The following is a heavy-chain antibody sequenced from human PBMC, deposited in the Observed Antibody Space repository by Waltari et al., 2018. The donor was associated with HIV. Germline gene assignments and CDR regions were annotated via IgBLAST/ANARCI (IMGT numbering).Heavy chain of an antibody. Sequence: QVQLQESGPGLVKPSQTLSLTCSVSGGSMRSDNYSWNWVRQPAGKGLEWSGRVDASGSTKQNPSLKSRVTIAMDTSKNQFSLRLTSMTAADTAVYYCVREGGGIVFIPWYFDHWGQGALVTVSS. V-gene: IGHV4-61*02. J-gene: IGHJ4*02. CDR3: VREGGGIVFIPWYFDH. CDR2: VDASGST. CDR1: GGSMRSDNYS. D-gene: IGHD3-16*02.